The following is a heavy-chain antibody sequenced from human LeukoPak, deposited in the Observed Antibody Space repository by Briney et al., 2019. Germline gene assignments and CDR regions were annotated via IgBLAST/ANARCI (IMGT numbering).Heavy chain of an antibody. CDR1: GYSFTGNW. Sequence: GESLKISCKASGYSFTGNWIGWVRQMPGKGLEWMGIIYPGDSDTRYSPSFQGQVTISADKSISTAYLQWRSLTASDTAMYYCVRHNTGADYWGQGTLVTVSS. J-gene: IGHJ4*02. CDR2: IYPGDSDT. V-gene: IGHV5-51*01. CDR3: VRHNTGADY. D-gene: IGHD1-14*01.